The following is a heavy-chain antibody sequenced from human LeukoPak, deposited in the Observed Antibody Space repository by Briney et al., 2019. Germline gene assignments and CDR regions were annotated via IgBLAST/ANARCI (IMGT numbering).Heavy chain of an antibody. J-gene: IGHJ3*02. D-gene: IGHD5-18*01. CDR2: IYTSGRT. Sequence: SETLSLTCTVSGGSISSGSDYWSWIRQPAGKGLEWIGRIYTSGRTNYNPSLKSRVTISVDTSKNQFSLKLSSVTAADTAVYYCARQSVPGWIQRWNAFGIWGQGTMVTVSS. CDR3: ARQSVPGWIQRWNAFGI. CDR1: GGSISSGSDY. V-gene: IGHV4-61*02.